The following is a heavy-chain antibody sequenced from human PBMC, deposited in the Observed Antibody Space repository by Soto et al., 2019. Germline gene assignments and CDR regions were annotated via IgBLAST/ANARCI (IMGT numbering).Heavy chain of an antibody. Sequence: ASMMLSYKASGYTFTAYYLHRLRQDPGQGLEWMGWINPNSGGTNYAQKFQGWVTMTRDTSISTAYMELSRLRSDDTAVYYCAMRSYGSGRLDAFDIWGQGTMVTVSS. CDR1: GYTFTAYY. V-gene: IGHV1-2*04. D-gene: IGHD3-10*01. CDR3: AMRSYGSGRLDAFDI. CDR2: INPNSGGT. J-gene: IGHJ3*02.